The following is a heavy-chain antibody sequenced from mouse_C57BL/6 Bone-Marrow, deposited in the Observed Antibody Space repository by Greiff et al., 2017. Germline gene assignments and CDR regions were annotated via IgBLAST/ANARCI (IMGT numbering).Heavy chain of an antibody. J-gene: IGHJ4*01. CDR1: GFTFSDYG. V-gene: IGHV5-17*01. CDR2: ISSGSSTI. D-gene: IGHD2-2*01. CDR3: AREGYLYAMDY. Sequence: EVKLQQSGGGLVKPGGSLKLSCAASGFTFSDYGMHWVRQAPEKGLEWVAYISSGSSTIYYADTVKGRFTISRDNAKNTLFLQMTSLRSEDTAMYYCAREGYLYAMDYWGQGTSVTVSS.